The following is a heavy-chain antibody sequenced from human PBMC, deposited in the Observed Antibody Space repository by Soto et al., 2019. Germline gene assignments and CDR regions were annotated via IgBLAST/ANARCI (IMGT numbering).Heavy chain of an antibody. CDR1: GFTFSTYW. Sequence: PGGSLRLSCAASGFTFSTYWMSWARQAPGKGLEWVAHINQDGSTNYHVDSVKGRFTISRDNARNSLYLQMNSLRAEDTAVCYCARGKYSREPYYFDYWGQGTLVTVSS. J-gene: IGHJ4*02. CDR3: ARGKYSREPYYFDY. CDR2: INQDGSTN. D-gene: IGHD6-6*01. V-gene: IGHV3-7*03.